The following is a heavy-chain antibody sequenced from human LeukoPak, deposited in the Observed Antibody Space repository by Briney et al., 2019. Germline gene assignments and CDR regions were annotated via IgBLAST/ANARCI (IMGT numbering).Heavy chain of an antibody. CDR2: INHSGST. CDR3: ASLPSWGKVYYYMDV. V-gene: IGHV4-34*01. D-gene: IGHD2-2*01. CDR1: GGSFSGYY. Sequence: SEALSLTCAVYGGSFSGYYWSWIRQPPGKGLEWIGEINHSGSTNYNPSLKSRVTISVDTSKNQFSLKLSSVTAADTAVYYCASLPSWGKVYYYMDVWGKGTTVTVSS. J-gene: IGHJ6*03.